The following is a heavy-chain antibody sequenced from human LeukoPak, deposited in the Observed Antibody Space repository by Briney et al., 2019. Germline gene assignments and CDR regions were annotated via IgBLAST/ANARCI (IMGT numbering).Heavy chain of an antibody. CDR3: AKDTPAGDSSSWIFDY. J-gene: IGHJ4*02. CDR1: GFTFSSYG. Sequence: GGSLRLSCAASGFTFSSYGMPWVRQAPGKGLEWVAVISYDGSNKYYADSVKGRFTISRDNSKNTLYLQMNSLRAEDTAVYYCAKDTPAGDSSSWIFDYWGQGTLVTVSS. D-gene: IGHD6-6*01. V-gene: IGHV3-30*18. CDR2: ISYDGSNK.